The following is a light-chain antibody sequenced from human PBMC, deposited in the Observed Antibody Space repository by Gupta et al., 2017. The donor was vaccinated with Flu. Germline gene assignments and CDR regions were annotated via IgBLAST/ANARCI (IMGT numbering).Light chain of an antibody. CDR3: QVWDSSSDHRV. Sequence: SSVLTQPPSVSVAPGQTASITCGGNNIGSKSVYWYQQKPGQAPVLVVYDDSDRPSGIPERFSGSNSDNTATLTISRVEAEDEADFYCQVWDSSSDHRVFGGGTKLTVL. J-gene: IGLJ3*02. CDR2: DDS. CDR1: NIGSKS. V-gene: IGLV3-21*02.